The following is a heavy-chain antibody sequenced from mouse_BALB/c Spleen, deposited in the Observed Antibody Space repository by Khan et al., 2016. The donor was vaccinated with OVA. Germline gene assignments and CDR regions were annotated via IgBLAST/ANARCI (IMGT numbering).Heavy chain of an antibody. J-gene: IGHJ4*01. Sequence: VQLKESGPGLVKPSQSLSLTCTVTGYSITSDYAWDWIRQFPGNKLEWMGYISYGGSTSYNPSLKSRISHTRDTSKNQFFLQLKSVTTEDTATYYCARKNYYGYAMDYWGQGTSVTVSS. CDR1: GYSITSDYA. CDR3: ARKNYYGYAMDY. D-gene: IGHD1-1*01. V-gene: IGHV3-2*02. CDR2: ISYGGST.